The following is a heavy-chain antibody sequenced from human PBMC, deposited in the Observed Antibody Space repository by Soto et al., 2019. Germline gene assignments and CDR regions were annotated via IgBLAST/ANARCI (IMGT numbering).Heavy chain of an antibody. CDR3: AKGTVASTLQPYYFDF. CDR2: ISGSGGST. D-gene: IGHD2-15*01. Sequence: GGSLRLSCAVSGLTFSSYAMSWVRQGPGKGLEWVSTISGSGGSTYYADSVKGRFTISRDNSRDTLCLQMNNLRAEDTAVYYCAKGTVASTLQPYYFDFWGQGTLVTVSS. CDR1: GLTFSSYA. V-gene: IGHV3-23*01. J-gene: IGHJ4*02.